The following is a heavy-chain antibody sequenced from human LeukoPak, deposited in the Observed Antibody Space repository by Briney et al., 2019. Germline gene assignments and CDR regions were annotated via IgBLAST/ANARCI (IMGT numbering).Heavy chain of an antibody. CDR3: ARFHYYDRSGYGVYFDY. D-gene: IGHD3-22*01. Sequence: SETLSLTCIVSGGSLSNYYWSWIRQPPGKGLEWIGYIYYSGSTYYNPSLKSRVTISVDTSKNQFSLKLSSVTAADTAVYYCARFHYYDRSGYGVYFDYWGQGTLVSVSS. J-gene: IGHJ4*02. CDR2: IYYSGST. CDR1: GGSLSNYY. V-gene: IGHV4-59*01.